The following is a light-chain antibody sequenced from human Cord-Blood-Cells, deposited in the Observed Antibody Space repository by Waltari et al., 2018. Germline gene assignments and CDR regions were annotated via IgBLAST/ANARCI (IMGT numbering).Light chain of an antibody. CDR3: QQYYSTPFT. V-gene: IGKV4-1*01. Sequence: IVMTQSPDSLSVSLGERATINCKSSQSVLYSSNNKNYLTWYQQKPGQRPKLLIYWASTRESGVPDRFSGSGSGTDFTLTISSLQAEDVAVYYCQQYYSTPFTFGPGTKVDIK. CDR2: WAS. J-gene: IGKJ3*01. CDR1: QSVLYSSNNKNY.